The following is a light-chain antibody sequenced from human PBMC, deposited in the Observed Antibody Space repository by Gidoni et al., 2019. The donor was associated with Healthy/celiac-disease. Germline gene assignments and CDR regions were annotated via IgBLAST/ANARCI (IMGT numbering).Light chain of an antibody. CDR3: QQYYSTPLT. Sequence: DIVLTKSPDSLAVSLGESATINCKSSQSVLYSSNNKNYLAWYQQKPGPRPKLLIYWASTRESGVPDRFSGSGSGTYFTLTISSLQAEDVAVYYCQQYYSTPLTFGGGTKVEIK. J-gene: IGKJ4*01. CDR2: WAS. CDR1: QSVLYSSNNKNY. V-gene: IGKV4-1*01.